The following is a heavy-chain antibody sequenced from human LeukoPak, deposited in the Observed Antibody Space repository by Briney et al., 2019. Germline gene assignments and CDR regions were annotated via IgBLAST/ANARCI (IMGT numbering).Heavy chain of an antibody. CDR2: IKHKAHSYTT. CDR3: ARASASSGWGRQGWFDP. D-gene: IGHD6-19*01. CDR1: GFTFSDHY. Sequence: GGSLRLSCAASGFTFSDHYMDWVRQAPGKGLEWVGRIKHKAHSYTTEYAASVKGRFTISRDDSKSSLYLQMNSLKIEDTAVYYCARASASSGWGRQGWFDPWGQGTLVTVSS. J-gene: IGHJ5*02. V-gene: IGHV3-72*01.